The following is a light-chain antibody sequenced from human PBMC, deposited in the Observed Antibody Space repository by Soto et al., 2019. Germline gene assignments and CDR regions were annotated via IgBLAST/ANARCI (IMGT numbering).Light chain of an antibody. CDR3: QRYNNWPPLT. CDR2: GAS. Sequence: EIVMTQSPATLSVSPGERATLSCRASQSVSSNLAWYQQKPGQAPRLLIYGASTRATGIPARFSGSWSGTEFTLTLSSLQSEDFAVYYCQRYNNWPPLTFGGGTKVEIK. CDR1: QSVSSN. V-gene: IGKV3-15*01. J-gene: IGKJ4*01.